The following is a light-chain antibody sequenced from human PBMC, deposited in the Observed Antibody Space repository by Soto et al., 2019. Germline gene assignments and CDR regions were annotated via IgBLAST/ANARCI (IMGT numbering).Light chain of an antibody. CDR3: QQRSDWPPSLT. CDR1: QSVGSN. V-gene: IGKV3-15*01. J-gene: IGKJ4*01. Sequence: EIALTQSPATLSVSPRERATLSCRASQSVGSNLAWYQQKPGQAPRLLIYVASTRATGIPARFSGSGSGTEFTLTISSLQSEDFAVYYCQQRSDWPPSLTFGGGTKV. CDR2: VAS.